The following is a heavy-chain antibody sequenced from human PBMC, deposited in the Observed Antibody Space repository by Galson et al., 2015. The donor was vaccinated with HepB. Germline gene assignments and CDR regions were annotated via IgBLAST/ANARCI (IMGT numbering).Heavy chain of an antibody. Sequence: SLRLSCAASGFTFSSHPMSWVCQAPGKGLECVAVIWYDGSSKYYADSVKGRFTISRDNSKNTLYLQMSSLRAEDTAVYYCAKGYHTMDVWGQGTSVAVSS. V-gene: IGHV3-30*04. CDR1: GFTFSSHP. D-gene: IGHD2-15*01. CDR3: AKGYHTMDV. CDR2: IWYDGSSK. J-gene: IGHJ6*02.